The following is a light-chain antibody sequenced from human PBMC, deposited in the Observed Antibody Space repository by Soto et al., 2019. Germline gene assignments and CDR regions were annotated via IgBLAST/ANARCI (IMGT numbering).Light chain of an antibody. CDR3: HQYDNAPQT. V-gene: IGKV3-20*01. Sequence: ELVLIQSPGTLSLSPGERATLSCRASQTLRRTYIAWYQQKPGQAPRVLIYGASKRATGIPDRFSGSGSGTDFSLTISRLEPEDFAVYYCHQYDNAPQTYGQGTKVEIK. CDR2: GAS. J-gene: IGKJ2*01. CDR1: QTLRRTY.